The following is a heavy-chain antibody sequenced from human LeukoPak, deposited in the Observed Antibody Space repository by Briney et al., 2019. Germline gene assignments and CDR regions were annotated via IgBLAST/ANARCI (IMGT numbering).Heavy chain of an antibody. CDR1: GFTFSSYS. CDR3: ARGSGVQVWSSLDY. J-gene: IGHJ4*02. V-gene: IGHV3-21*01. D-gene: IGHD5-18*01. CDR2: ISSSGSYI. Sequence: PGGSLRLSCAASGFTFSSYSVNWVRQAPGKGLAWVSSISSSGSYIYYADSVKGRFTFSRDNAKNSLYLQMNSLRAEDTAVDYCARGSGVQVWSSLDYWGQGTLVTVSS.